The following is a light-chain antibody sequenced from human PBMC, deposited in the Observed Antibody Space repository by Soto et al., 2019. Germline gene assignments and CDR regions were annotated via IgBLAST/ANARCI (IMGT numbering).Light chain of an antibody. J-gene: IGKJ2*01. CDR2: VAS. CDR3: QQVIRYPYN. V-gene: IGKV1-9*01. CDR1: QGIGSY. Sequence: DIQLTQSPSFLSASVGDRVTITCRASQGIGSYLAWYQQKPCKAPNLMIYVASTLQNGVPSRFSGSGSGTLFTRTVSSLQPEDFATYYCQQVIRYPYNFGQGTKLEIK.